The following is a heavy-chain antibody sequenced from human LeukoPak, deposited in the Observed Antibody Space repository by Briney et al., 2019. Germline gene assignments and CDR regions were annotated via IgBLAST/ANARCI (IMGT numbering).Heavy chain of an antibody. CDR1: GGSISGYY. CDR3: ASRAAFCGDDCFRFDY. J-gene: IGHJ4*02. CDR2: IHYSGST. Sequence: SETLSLTCTVSGGSISGYYWSWIRQPPGKGLEWIGYIHYSGSTRYNPSLENRVTISVDTSKNQFSLNLTSVTAADTAVCYCASRAAFCGDDCFRFDYWGQGTLVTVSS. V-gene: IGHV4-59*01. D-gene: IGHD2-21*02.